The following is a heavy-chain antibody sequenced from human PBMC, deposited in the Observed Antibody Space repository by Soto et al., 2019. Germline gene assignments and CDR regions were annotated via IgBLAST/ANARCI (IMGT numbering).Heavy chain of an antibody. CDR1: GGSISSYY. D-gene: IGHD6-19*01. J-gene: IGHJ5*02. Sequence: PSETLSLTCTVSGGSISSYYWSWIRQPPGKGLEWIGYIYHIGSPSYNPSLENRLTISLDTSKNQFSLNLTSVTAADTAIYYCVRDRALDSSGHWFDTWGQGILVTVSS. V-gene: IGHV4-59*12. CDR2: IYHIGSP. CDR3: VRDRALDSSGHWFDT.